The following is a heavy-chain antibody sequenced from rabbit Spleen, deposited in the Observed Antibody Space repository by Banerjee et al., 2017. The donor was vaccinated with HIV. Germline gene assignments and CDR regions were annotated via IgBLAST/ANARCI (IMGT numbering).Heavy chain of an antibody. CDR3: VREVAGRFGL. V-gene: IGHV1S7*01. J-gene: IGHJ4*01. CDR1: GFDFNNYY. CDR2: TEPIFGST. D-gene: IGHD4-1*01. Sequence: QLVESGGGLVQPGGSLKLSCKASGFDFNNYYMTWVRQAPGKGLEWIGLTEPIFGSTYYASWVNGRFTISSHNAQNTLYLQLNSLTAADTATYFCVREVAGRFGLWGQGTLVTVS.